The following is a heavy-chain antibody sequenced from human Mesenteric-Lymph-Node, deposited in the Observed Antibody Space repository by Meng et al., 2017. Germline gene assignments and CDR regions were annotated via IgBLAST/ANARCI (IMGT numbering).Heavy chain of an antibody. CDR2: IYYSGST. Sequence: GQLQGSGPGLVKPPQTLSLTCTVSGGSISSGDYYWSWIRQPPGKGLEWIGYIYYSGSTYYNPSLKSRVTISVDTSKNQFSLKLSSVTAADAAVYYCGRDQGRELINHWGQGALVTVSS. J-gene: IGHJ4*02. CDR1: GGSISSGDYY. V-gene: IGHV4-30-4*01. D-gene: IGHD1-7*01. CDR3: GRDQGRELINH.